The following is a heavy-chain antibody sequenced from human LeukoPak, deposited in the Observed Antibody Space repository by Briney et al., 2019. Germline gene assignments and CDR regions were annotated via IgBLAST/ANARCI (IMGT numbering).Heavy chain of an antibody. J-gene: IGHJ6*03. CDR2: ISSSGSTI. CDR1: GFTFSSYS. Sequence: GGSLRLSCAASGFTFSSYSMNWVRQAPGKGLEWISYISSSGSTIDYADSVKGRFTISRDNSKKSLYLQMNSLRIEDTALYYCAKDWAMIREDYYMDVWGKGTTVTVSS. CDR3: AKDWAMIREDYYMDV. V-gene: IGHV3-48*04. D-gene: IGHD3-10*01.